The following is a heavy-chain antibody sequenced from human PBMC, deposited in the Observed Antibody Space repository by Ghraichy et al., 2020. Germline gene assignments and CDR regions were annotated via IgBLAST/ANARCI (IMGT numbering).Heavy chain of an antibody. CDR1: GFTFSSYS. CDR3: ARLVVVAAIYYYGMDV. D-gene: IGHD2-15*01. CDR2: ISSSSSYI. Sequence: GGSLRLSCAASGFTFSSYSMNWVRQAPGKGLEWVSSISSSSSYIYYADSVKGRFTISRDNAKNSLYLQMNSLRAEDTAVYYCARLVVVAAIYYYGMDVWGQGTTVTVSS. J-gene: IGHJ6*02. V-gene: IGHV3-21*01.